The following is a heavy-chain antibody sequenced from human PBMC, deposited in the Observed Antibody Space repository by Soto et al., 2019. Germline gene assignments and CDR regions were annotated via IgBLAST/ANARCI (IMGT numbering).Heavy chain of an antibody. J-gene: IGHJ4*02. CDR2: ISYDGSNK. CDR3: AKDWAVWYYYGGDFDY. Sequence: QVQLVESGGGVVQPGRSLRLSCAASGFTFSSYGMHWVRQAPGKGLEWVAVISYDGSNKYYADSVKGRFTISRDNSKNTLYLQMNSLRAEDTAVYYCAKDWAVWYYYGGDFDYWGQGTLVTVSS. CDR1: GFTFSSYG. V-gene: IGHV3-30*18. D-gene: IGHD3-10*01.